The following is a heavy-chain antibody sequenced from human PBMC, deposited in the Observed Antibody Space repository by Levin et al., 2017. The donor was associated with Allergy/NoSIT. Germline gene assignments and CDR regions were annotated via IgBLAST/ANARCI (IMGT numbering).Heavy chain of an antibody. CDR2: ISYDGSNK. J-gene: IGHJ4*02. CDR1: GFTFSSYA. Sequence: GGSLRLSCAASGFTFSSYAMHWVRQAPGKGLEWVAVISYDGSNKYYADSVKGRFTISRDNSKNTLYLQMNSLRAEDTAVYYCASAWIQLWPRPGDVYWGQGTLVTVSS. V-gene: IGHV3-30-3*01. CDR3: ASAWIQLWPRPGDVY. D-gene: IGHD5-18*01.